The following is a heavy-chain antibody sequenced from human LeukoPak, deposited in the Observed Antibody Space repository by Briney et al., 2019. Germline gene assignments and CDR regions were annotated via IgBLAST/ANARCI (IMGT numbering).Heavy chain of an antibody. Sequence: GGSLRLSCAASGFSFSSYGMHWVRQAPGKGLEWVALIWYDGSNKYYADSVKGRFTISRDNSKNTLFLQMNSLRAEDTAVYYCARDRYDILTGYYMYFDYWGQGSLVTVSS. D-gene: IGHD3-9*01. V-gene: IGHV3-33*01. CDR2: IWYDGSNK. CDR1: GFSFSSYG. CDR3: ARDRYDILTGYYMYFDY. J-gene: IGHJ4*02.